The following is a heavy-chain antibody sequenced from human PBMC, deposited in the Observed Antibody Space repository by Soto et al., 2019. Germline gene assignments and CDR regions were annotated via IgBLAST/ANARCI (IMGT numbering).Heavy chain of an antibody. Sequence: SETLSLTCTVSGGSINDYYWTWIRQPPGKGLEWIGYVYSSGTTNYNPSLKRRVTISLGTSQNQFSLNLRSVTAADTAVYSCARPHLERHTVYYYGLDLWGQGTTVTVSS. D-gene: IGHD2-8*02. CDR3: ARPHLERHTVYYYGLDL. J-gene: IGHJ6*02. V-gene: IGHV4-59*01. CDR1: GGSINDYY. CDR2: VYSSGTT.